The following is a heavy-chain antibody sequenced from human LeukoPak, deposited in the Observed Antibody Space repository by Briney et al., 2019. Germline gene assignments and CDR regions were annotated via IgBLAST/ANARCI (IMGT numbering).Heavy chain of an antibody. V-gene: IGHV4-59*08. Sequence: SETLSLTCTVSGGSISSYYWSWIRQPSGKGLEWIGYIYYSGSTNYNPSLKSRVTISVDTSKNQFSLKLSSVTAADTAVYYCARQAYYDFWSGYQNWFDPWGQGTLVTVSS. J-gene: IGHJ5*02. CDR2: IYYSGST. D-gene: IGHD3-3*01. CDR1: GGSISSYY. CDR3: ARQAYYDFWSGYQNWFDP.